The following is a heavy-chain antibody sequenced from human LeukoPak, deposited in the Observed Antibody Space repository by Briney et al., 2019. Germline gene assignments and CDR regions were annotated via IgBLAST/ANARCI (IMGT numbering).Heavy chain of an antibody. CDR1: GGSINNYY. V-gene: IGHV4-59*01. Sequence: PSETQSLTCTVSGGSINNYYWSWIRQPPGKGLEWIGYIYYSGSTSYNPSLKSRVTISVDRSKNQFSLKLSSVTAADTAVYYCARGADSSHYYFWGRGTLVTVSS. D-gene: IGHD3-22*01. CDR2: IYYSGST. J-gene: IGHJ2*01. CDR3: ARGADSSHYYF.